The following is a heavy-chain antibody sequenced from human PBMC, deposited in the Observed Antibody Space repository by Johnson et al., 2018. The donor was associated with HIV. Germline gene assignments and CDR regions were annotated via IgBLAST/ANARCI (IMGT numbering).Heavy chain of an antibody. CDR1: GFTFSNAW. V-gene: IGHV3-15*01. J-gene: IGHJ3*02. CDR3: AKDQLVGATYAAFDI. Sequence: VQLVESGGGVVQPGRSLRLSCAASGFTFSNAWMTWVRQAPGQVLECVGRIKSKTDGGTTDYSAIVKGRFSISRDDSKNTLYLQMNSLKTEDTAVYYCAKDQLVGATYAAFDIWGQGTMVTVSS. D-gene: IGHD1-26*01. CDR2: IKSKTDGGTT.